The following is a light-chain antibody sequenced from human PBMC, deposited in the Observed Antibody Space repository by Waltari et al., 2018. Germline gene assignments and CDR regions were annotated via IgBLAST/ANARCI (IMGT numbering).Light chain of an antibody. Sequence: QSALTQPASVSGSPGQSITISCSGTSADIGRYNLVAWYQQLPGNAHKLVIYEVTERPSELSNRFSGSKSGNTASLTISGLQAEDEADYYCSSFESSRTWVFGGGTKLTVL. J-gene: IGLJ3*02. CDR3: SSFESSRTWV. CDR1: SADIGRYNL. V-gene: IGLV2-23*02. CDR2: EVT.